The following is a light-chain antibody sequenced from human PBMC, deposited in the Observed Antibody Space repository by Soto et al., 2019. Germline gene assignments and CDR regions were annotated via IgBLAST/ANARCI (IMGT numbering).Light chain of an antibody. CDR3: QSYDTSLSGSYV. CDR2: ANS. V-gene: IGLV1-40*01. CDR1: TSNIGAGYD. J-gene: IGLJ1*01. Sequence: QSALTQPPSVSGAPGQRVIVSCTGSTSNIGAGYDVHWYQQLPGTSPKLLIFANSNRPSGVPDRFSASRSGSSASLTITGLQAEDEADYYCQSYDTSLSGSYVFGSGTMVTVL.